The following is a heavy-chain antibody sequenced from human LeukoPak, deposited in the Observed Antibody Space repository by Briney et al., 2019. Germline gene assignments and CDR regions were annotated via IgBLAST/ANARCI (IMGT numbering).Heavy chain of an antibody. V-gene: IGHV1-18*01. CDR3: ARSTVVNTSFDY. D-gene: IGHD4-23*01. CDR1: GYTFTSYG. CDR2: ISAYNGNT. Sequence: ASVKVSCKASGYTFTSYGISWVRQAPGQGLEWMGWISAYNGNTNYAQKLRGRVTMTTDTSTSTACMELRSLRSDDTAVYYCARSTVVNTSFDYWGQGTLVTVSS. J-gene: IGHJ4*02.